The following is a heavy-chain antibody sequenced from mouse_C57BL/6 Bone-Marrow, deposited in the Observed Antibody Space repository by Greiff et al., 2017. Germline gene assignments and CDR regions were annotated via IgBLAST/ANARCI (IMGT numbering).Heavy chain of an antibody. CDR2: LSGGGGNT. CDR1: GFTFSSST. V-gene: IGHV5-9*01. Sequence: EVQRVESGGGLVKPGGSLKLSCAASGFTFSSSTMSWVRPTPEKRLEWVATLSGGGGNTYYPASVTGRFTISRDNAKNTLYLQMSSLRSEDTALYYCARQGQLPFAYWGQGTLVTVSA. D-gene: IGHD6-1*01. CDR3: ARQGQLPFAY. J-gene: IGHJ3*01.